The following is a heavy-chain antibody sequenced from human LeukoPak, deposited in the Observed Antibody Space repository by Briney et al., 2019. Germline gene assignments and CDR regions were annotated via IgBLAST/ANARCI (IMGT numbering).Heavy chain of an antibody. J-gene: IGHJ4*02. D-gene: IGHD4-11*01. CDR2: ISSSSSTI. V-gene: IGHV3-48*01. CDR1: GFTFSSYS. CDR3: ARAYSNYFDY. Sequence: TGGSLRLSCAASGFTFSSYSMNWVRQAPGKGLEWVSYISSSSSTIYYADSVKGRFTISRDNAKNSLYLQMNSLRAEDTAVYYCARAYSNYFDYWGQGTLVTVSS.